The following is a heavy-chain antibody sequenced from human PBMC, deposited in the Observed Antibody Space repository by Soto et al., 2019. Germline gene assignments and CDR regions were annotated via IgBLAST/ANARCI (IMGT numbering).Heavy chain of an antibody. Sequence: EVQLVQSGTEVKKPGESLKISCKGSGYDFPSYWIGWVRQMPGKGLEWMGIIYPADSDTRYSPSFQGRVTISADKSVNTAYLQWSSLKASDNAMYYCARSRPFDYWGQGTLITVSS. V-gene: IGHV5-51*03. J-gene: IGHJ4*02. CDR3: ARSRPFDY. CDR1: GYDFPSYW. CDR2: IYPADSDT.